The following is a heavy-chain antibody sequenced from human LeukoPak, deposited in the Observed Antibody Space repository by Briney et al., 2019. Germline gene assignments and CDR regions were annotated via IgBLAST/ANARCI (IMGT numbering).Heavy chain of an antibody. Sequence: SETLSLTCTDSGGYISSYYWSWIRQPPGKGLEWIGYIYYSGSTNYNPSLTGRVTISVDPSKNQFSLKLGSVTAADTAVYYCARDLSKANYYYYMDVWGKGTTVTVSS. CDR2: IYYSGST. CDR1: GGYISSYY. V-gene: IGHV4-59*01. J-gene: IGHJ6*03. D-gene: IGHD2/OR15-2a*01. CDR3: ARDLSKANYYYYMDV.